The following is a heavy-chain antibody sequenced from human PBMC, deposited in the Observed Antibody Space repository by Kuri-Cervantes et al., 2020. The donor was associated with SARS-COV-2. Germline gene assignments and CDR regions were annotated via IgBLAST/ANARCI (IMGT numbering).Heavy chain of an antibody. Sequence: GGSLRLSCAASGFTFSSYWMHWVRQAPGKGLVWVSRINSDGSSTSYADSVKGRFTISRDNAKNTLYLQMNSLRAEDTAVYYCARDVVHDFWSGYENWFDPCGQGTLVTVSS. D-gene: IGHD3-3*01. CDR3: ARDVVHDFWSGYENWFDP. V-gene: IGHV3-74*01. CDR1: GFTFSSYW. J-gene: IGHJ5*02. CDR2: INSDGSST.